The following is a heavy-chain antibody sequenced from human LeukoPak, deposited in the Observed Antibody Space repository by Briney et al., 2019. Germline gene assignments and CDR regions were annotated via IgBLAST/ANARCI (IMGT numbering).Heavy chain of an antibody. D-gene: IGHD3-16*01. J-gene: IGHJ6*03. CDR2: INTNTGNQ. V-gene: IGHV7-4-1*02. CDR3: ARRWGTYYYYYMDV. Sequence: ASVKVSCKASGYTFTSYAMNWVRQAPGQGLEWMGWINTNTGNQTYAQGFTGRFVFSLDTSVSTAYLQISSLKAEDTAVYYCARRWGTYYYYYMDVWGKGTTVTVSS. CDR1: GYTFTSYA.